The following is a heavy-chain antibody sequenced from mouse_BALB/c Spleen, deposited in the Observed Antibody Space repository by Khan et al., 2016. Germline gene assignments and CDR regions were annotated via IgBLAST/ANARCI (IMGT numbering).Heavy chain of an antibody. Sequence: QVQLQQSGAELARPGASVKMSCKASGYTFTIYTMHWVKQRPGQGLEWIGYINPSSGYTNYNKKFKDKAKLTEDKYSSTAYMQLSSLTSEDSAVYYCASSSRMGGNYLFDDWGQGTTLTVSS. CDR1: GYTFTIYT. CDR2: INPSSGYT. D-gene: IGHD2-1*01. J-gene: IGHJ2*01. CDR3: ASSSRMGGNYLFDD. V-gene: IGHV1-4*01.